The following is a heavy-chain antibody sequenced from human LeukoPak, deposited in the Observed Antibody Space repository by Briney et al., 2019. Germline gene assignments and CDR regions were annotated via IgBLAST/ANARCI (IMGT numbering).Heavy chain of an antibody. CDR3: ARGASNWGLRWYYFDY. CDR1: GGTFSSYA. J-gene: IGHJ4*02. CDR2: IILIFGTA. D-gene: IGHD7-27*01. V-gene: IGHV1-69*05. Sequence: SVKVSCKASGGTFSSYAISWVRQAPGQGLEWMGRIILIFGTANYAQKFQGRVTITTDESTSTAYMELSSLRSEETAVYYCARGASNWGLRWYYFDYWGQGTLVTVSS.